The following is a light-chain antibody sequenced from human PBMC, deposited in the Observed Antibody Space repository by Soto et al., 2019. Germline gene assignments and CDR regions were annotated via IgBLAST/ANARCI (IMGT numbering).Light chain of an antibody. J-gene: IGKJ1*01. CDR1: KSVSSN. CDR3: QQYNNWPPWT. V-gene: IGKV3-15*01. Sequence: EMVMTQSPATLSVSPGERVTLSCRASKSVSSNLAWYQQKPGQAPRLLIYGASTRATGIPARFSGSGSGTEFTLTISSLQSGDFAVYYCQQYNNWPPWTFGQGTKVDIK. CDR2: GAS.